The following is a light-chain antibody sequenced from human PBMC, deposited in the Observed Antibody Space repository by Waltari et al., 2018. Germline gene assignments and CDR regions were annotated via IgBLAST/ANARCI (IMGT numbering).Light chain of an antibody. V-gene: IGKV1-39*01. J-gene: IGKJ3*01. CDR2: AAS. CDR1: QNIGTY. Sequence: DVQLTQSPPSLSASVGDRVSITCRASQNIGTYLNWYQQKPEKAPKLLIFAASTLQGGVPSRFSGTRSGTDFTLTISSLQPEDFATYYCQQSNTPFTFGPGTKVDIK. CDR3: QQSNTPFT.